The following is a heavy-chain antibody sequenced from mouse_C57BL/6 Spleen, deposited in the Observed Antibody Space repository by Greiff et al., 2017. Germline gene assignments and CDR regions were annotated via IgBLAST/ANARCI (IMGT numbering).Heavy chain of an antibody. CDR2: IDPDTGDT. J-gene: IGHJ3*01. V-gene: IGHV1-15*01. CDR3: TIEECDGNGFAY. D-gene: IGHD2-3*01. Sequence: QVQLQQPGAELVRPGASVTLSCKASGYTFTDYEMHWVKQTPVHGLEWIGTIDPDTGDTPYNQKFKGKAILTADKSSSTAYMELSSLTSEDSAVYDVTIEECDGNGFAYWGQGTLVTVSA. CDR1: GYTFTDYE.